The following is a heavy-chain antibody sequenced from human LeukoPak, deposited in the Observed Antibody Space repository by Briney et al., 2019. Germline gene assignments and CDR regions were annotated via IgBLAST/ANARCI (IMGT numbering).Heavy chain of an antibody. D-gene: IGHD5-12*01. Sequence: GGSPRLSCAASGFTFSSYAMSWVRQAPGKGLEWVSAISGSGGSTYYADSVKGRFTISRDNSKNTLYLQMNSLRAEDTAVYYCAKAPVDIVATSFDYWGQGTLVTVSS. CDR1: GFTFSSYA. CDR3: AKAPVDIVATSFDY. J-gene: IGHJ4*02. V-gene: IGHV3-23*01. CDR2: ISGSGGST.